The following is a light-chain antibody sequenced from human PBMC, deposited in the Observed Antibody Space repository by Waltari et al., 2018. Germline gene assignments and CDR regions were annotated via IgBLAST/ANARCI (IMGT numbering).Light chain of an antibody. CDR2: SNN. V-gene: IGLV1-44*01. CDR1: SSNIGSNT. CDR3: AAWDDSLNGWV. J-gene: IGLJ3*02. Sequence: QSVLTQPPSASGTPGQRVTISCSGSSSNIGSNTVNWYQQIPGTAPKLLIYSNNQRPSGVPDLFSGSKSGTSASLAISGLQSEDEADYYCAAWDDSLNGWVFGGGTKLTVL.